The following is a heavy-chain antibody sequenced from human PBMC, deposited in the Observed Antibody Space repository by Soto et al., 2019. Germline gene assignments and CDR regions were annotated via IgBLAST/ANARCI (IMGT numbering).Heavy chain of an antibody. CDR1: GFTFGSYT. D-gene: IGHD3-10*01. J-gene: IGHJ4*02. CDR3: ARPLYGSGSYYNGPSGVFDY. Sequence: GGSLRLSCADSGFTFGSYTMSWVRQAPGKGLEWVSSISGSGSYIYYADSVKGRFTISRDNAKNSLYLQMNSLRAEDTAVYYWARPLYGSGSYYNGPSGVFDYWGQGTLVTVSS. V-gene: IGHV3-21*01. CDR2: ISGSGSYI.